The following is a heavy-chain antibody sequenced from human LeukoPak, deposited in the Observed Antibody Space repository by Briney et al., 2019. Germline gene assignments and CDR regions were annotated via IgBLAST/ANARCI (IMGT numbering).Heavy chain of an antibody. CDR1: GGSFRCYY. J-gene: IGHJ4*02. V-gene: IGHV4-34*01. Sequence: SETLSLTCAFYGGSFRCYYWSWIRQPPGKGLEWIGEINQNGSTNYNPAVKHRVTISLDASTNQLSLKLSTVTAADTAAIYCARVVGTTLDYWGQGTLVTVSS. CDR2: INQNGST. D-gene: IGHD1-26*01. CDR3: ARVVGTTLDY.